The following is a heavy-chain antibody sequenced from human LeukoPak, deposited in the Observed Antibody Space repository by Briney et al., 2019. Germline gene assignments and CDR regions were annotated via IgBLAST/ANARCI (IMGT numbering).Heavy chain of an antibody. Sequence: GGSLRLSCAASGFTFSSYAMSWVRQAPGKGLEWGSAISGSGGSTYYADSVKGRFTISGDNSKNTLYLQMNSLRAEDTALYYCASGYYFDYWGQGTLVTVSS. V-gene: IGHV3-23*01. J-gene: IGHJ4*02. CDR2: ISGSGGST. CDR1: GFTFSSYA. CDR3: ASGYYFDY.